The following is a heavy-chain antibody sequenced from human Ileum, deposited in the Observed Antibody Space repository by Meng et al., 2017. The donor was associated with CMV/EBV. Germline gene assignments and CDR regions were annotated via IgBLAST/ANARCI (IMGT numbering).Heavy chain of an antibody. CDR1: GFTFSSYW. CDR3: ARDWILAGDYDILTGYLRYYYGMDV. V-gene: IGHV3-74*01. CDR2: INSDGSST. Sequence: GESLKISCASSGFTFSSYWMHWVRQAPGKGLVWVSRINSDGSSTSYADSVKGRFTISRDNAKNTLYLQMNSLRAEDTAVYYCARDWILAGDYDILTGYLRYYYGMDVWGQGTTVTVSS. D-gene: IGHD3-9*01. J-gene: IGHJ6*02.